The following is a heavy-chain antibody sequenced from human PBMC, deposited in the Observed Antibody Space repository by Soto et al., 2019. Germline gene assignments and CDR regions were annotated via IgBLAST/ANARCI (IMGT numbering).Heavy chain of an antibody. D-gene: IGHD1-26*01. CDR1: GFTSIDLG. V-gene: IGHV3-30*03. CDR2: ISFDGRNT. Sequence: GRLLRVPNTVVGFTSIDLGMHWVRKTKGKGLEWVVVISFDGRNTDYADSVKGRFTISRDNSKNTLYLQMTSLRAEDTAVYYCAREGRDEWELNYFDYWGQGTLVTVSS. J-gene: IGHJ4*02. CDR3: AREGRDEWELNYFDY.